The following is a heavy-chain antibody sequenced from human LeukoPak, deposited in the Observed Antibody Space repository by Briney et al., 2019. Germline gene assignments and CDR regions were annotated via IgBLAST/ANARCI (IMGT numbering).Heavy chain of an antibody. V-gene: IGHV3-20*01. CDR3: ARDRSSGNPEVAGISDY. D-gene: IGHD6-19*01. Sequence: GGSLRLSCAASGFTFDDYGMSWVRQAPGKGLEWLSGINWNGGSTGYADSVKGRFTISRDNAKNSLYLQMNSLRAEDTALYHCARDRSSGNPEVAGISDYWGQGTLVTVSS. J-gene: IGHJ4*02. CDR2: INWNGGST. CDR1: GFTFDDYG.